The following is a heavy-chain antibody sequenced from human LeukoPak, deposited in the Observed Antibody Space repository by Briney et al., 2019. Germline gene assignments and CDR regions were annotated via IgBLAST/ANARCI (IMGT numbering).Heavy chain of an antibody. CDR2: MNPNSGNT. D-gene: IGHD6-13*01. CDR3: ARGEQYSSSWYGSNWFDP. V-gene: IGHV1-8*03. CDR1: GYTFTSYD. Sequence: ASVKVSCKASGYTFTSYDINWVRQATGQGLEWMGWMNPNSGNTGYAQKFQGRVTITRNTSISTAYMELSSLRSEDTAVYYCARGEQYSSSWYGSNWFDPWGQGTLVTVSS. J-gene: IGHJ5*02.